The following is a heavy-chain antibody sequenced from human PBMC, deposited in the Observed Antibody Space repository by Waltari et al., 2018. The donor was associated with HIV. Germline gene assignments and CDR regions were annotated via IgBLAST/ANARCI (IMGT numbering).Heavy chain of an antibody. CDR2: ISSDGNKK. V-gene: IGHV3-30*01. CDR1: GFTFSTYS. CDR3: ARALDYYGSGSYSTDALDI. D-gene: IGHD3-10*01. J-gene: IGHJ3*02. Sequence: QLQLVESGGGVVQPGMSLRLFCAASGFTFSTYSLNWFRQAPGKGLEWVSVISSDGNKKYYADSVRGRFTISRDSSKNTLFLQMNSLRAEDTAVYYCARALDYYGSGSYSTDALDIWGQGTMVTVSS.